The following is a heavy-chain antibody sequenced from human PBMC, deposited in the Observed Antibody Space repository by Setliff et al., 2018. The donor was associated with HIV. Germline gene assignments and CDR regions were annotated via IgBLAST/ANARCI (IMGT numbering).Heavy chain of an antibody. D-gene: IGHD4-17*01. Sequence: GGSLRLSCAASGFTFSSRWMTWVRQAPGKGLEWVANIKQDGSENYYVDSVRGRFTISRDNAKNSLFLQMNNLRAEDTAVYYCARPLYGGNSDVGGYWGQGTLVTVSS. CDR1: GFTFSSRW. J-gene: IGHJ4*02. V-gene: IGHV3-7*01. CDR2: IKQDGSEN. CDR3: ARPLYGGNSDVGGY.